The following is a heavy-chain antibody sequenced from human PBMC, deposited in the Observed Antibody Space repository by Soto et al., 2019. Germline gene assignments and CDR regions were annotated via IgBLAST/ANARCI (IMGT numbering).Heavy chain of an antibody. CDR1: GFNFNEDW. J-gene: IGHJ4*02. CDR2: INQDGSET. V-gene: IGHV3-7*01. Sequence: GGSLRLSCAASGFNFNEDWISWVRQAPGKGLEWVANINQDGSETYHVDSVKGRFSISRDNAKNSLLLQMNSLRAEDTAVYYCARDVEKRNFYEFWSGPLHWGRGTLVTVSS. CDR3: ARDVEKRNFYEFWSGPLH. D-gene: IGHD3-3*01.